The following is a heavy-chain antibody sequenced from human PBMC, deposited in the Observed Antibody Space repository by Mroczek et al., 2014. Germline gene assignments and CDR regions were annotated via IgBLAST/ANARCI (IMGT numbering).Heavy chain of an antibody. D-gene: IGHD5-18*01. V-gene: IGHV4-31*03. Sequence: QVQLVESGPGLVKPSQTLSLTCTVSGGSISSGGYYWSWIRQHPGKGLEWIGYIYYSGSTYYNPSLKSRVTISVDTSKNQFSLKLSSVTAADTAVYYCARGDAGGYSYGYFWFDPWGQGTLVTVSS. CDR3: ARGDAGGYSYGYFWFDP. CDR1: GGSISSGGYY. CDR2: IYYSGST. J-gene: IGHJ5*02.